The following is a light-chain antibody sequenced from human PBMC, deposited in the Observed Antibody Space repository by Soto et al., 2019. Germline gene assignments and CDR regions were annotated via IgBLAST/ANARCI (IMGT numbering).Light chain of an antibody. J-gene: IGKJ5*01. CDR3: QQRSNWPIT. Sequence: EIAMTQTPATLSVSPGGTATLSCRASQSISDTLAWYQQKPGQAPRLLIHGASTRATGIPDRFSGSGSGTDFTLTISSLEPEDFAVYYCQQRSNWPITFGQGTRLEIK. CDR2: GAS. CDR1: QSISDT. V-gene: IGKV3D-15*01.